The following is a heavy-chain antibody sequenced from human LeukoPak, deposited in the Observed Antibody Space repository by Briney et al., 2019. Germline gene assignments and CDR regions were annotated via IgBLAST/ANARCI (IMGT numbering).Heavy chain of an antibody. Sequence: GGSLRLSCAASGFTFSNYAMNWIRQAPGKGLEWVSALNGGGDSTYYADSVKGRFTISRDNSKNTLYLEMHSLRADDTAVYYCARGVDIVCFDYWGQGTLVSVSS. CDR3: ARGVDIVCFDY. D-gene: IGHD5-12*01. J-gene: IGHJ4*02. CDR2: LNGGGDST. V-gene: IGHV3-23*01. CDR1: GFTFSNYA.